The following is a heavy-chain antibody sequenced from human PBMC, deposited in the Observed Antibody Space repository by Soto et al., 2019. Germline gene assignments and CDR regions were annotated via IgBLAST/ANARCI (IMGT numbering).Heavy chain of an antibody. Sequence: QVQLVQSGAEVKKPGASVKVSCKASGYTFTSYYMHWVRQAPGQGLGWMEIINPSGGSTSYAQKFQGRVTMTRDTSTSTVYMELSSLRSEDTAVYYCARELLSEYLFDYWGQGTLVTVSS. CDR2: INPSGGST. CDR3: ARELLSEYLFDY. D-gene: IGHD1-26*01. CDR1: GYTFTSYY. J-gene: IGHJ4*02. V-gene: IGHV1-46*01.